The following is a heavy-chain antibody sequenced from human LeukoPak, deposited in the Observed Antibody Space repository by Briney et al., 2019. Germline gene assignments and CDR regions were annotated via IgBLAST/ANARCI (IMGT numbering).Heavy chain of an antibody. V-gene: IGHV4-34*01. CDR3: ARGLRNAFGI. Sequence: SETLSLTCAVYGGSFSGYYWSWIRQPPGKGLEWIGEINHSGSTNYNPSLKSRVTISVDTSKNQFSLKLSSVTAADTAVYYCARGLRNAFGIWGQGTMVTVSS. J-gene: IGHJ3*02. CDR1: GGSFSGYY. CDR2: INHSGST.